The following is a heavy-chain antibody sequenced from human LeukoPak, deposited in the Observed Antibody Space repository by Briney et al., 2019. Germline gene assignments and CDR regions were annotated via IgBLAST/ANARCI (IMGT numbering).Heavy chain of an antibody. J-gene: IGHJ4*02. CDR2: ISGSGGST. V-gene: IGHV3-23*01. CDR1: GFTFSSYA. CDR3: AKVEYSGSWYGVRSLDC. D-gene: IGHD6-13*01. Sequence: GGSLRLSCAASGFTFSSYAMSWVRQAPGKGLEWVSAISGSGGSTYYADSVKGRFTISRDNSKNTLYLQMNSLRGEDTAVYYCAKVEYSGSWYGVRSLDCWGQGTLVTVSS.